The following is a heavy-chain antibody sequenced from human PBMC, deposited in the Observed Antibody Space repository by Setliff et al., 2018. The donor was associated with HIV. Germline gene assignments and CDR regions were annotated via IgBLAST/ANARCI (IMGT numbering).Heavy chain of an antibody. Sequence: SVKVSCKASGGTFSSYAISWVRQAPGQGLEWMGGIIPVFRTANYAQKFQGRVTISADKFTSIAYMELSSLRSDDTAVYYCARDTQILEWFNYYMDVWGKGTAVTVSS. J-gene: IGHJ6*03. D-gene: IGHD3-3*01. V-gene: IGHV1-69*06. CDR2: IIPVFRTA. CDR3: ARDTQILEWFNYYMDV. CDR1: GGTFSSYA.